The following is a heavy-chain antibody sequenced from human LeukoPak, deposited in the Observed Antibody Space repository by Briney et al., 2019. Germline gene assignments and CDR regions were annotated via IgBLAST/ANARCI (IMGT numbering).Heavy chain of an antibody. Sequence: GGSLRLSCAASGFTFSSYGMHWVRQAPGKGLEWVAFIRYDGSNKYYADSVKGRFTISRDNSKNTLYLQTNSLRAEDTAVYYCAKDYYYDSSGYLDYWGQGTLVTVSS. D-gene: IGHD3-22*01. CDR2: IRYDGSNK. V-gene: IGHV3-30*02. CDR3: AKDYYYDSSGYLDY. CDR1: GFTFSSYG. J-gene: IGHJ4*02.